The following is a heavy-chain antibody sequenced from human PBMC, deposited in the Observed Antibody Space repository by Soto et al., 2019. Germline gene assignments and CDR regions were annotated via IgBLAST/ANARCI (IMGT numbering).Heavy chain of an antibody. CDR3: ASVLGSRRSGSYPSY. CDR2: ISTNNDAI. J-gene: IGHJ4*02. D-gene: IGHD3-10*01. Sequence: EVQLVESGGGLVQPGGSLRLSCAASGFSISDCSMNWVRRAPGKGLEWISYISTNNDAIYYADSVKGRFTISRDNAKNSLYLQMKSLRAEETALYYCASVLGSRRSGSYPSYWGQGTLVTVSS. CDR1: GFSISDCS. V-gene: IGHV3-48*01.